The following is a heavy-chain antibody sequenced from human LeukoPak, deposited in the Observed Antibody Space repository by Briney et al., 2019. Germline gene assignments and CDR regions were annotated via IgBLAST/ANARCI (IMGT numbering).Heavy chain of an antibody. D-gene: IGHD5-24*01. J-gene: IGHJ6*02. Sequence: PGGSLRLSCAASGFTFSSYGMHWVRQAPGKGLEWVAVIWYDGSNKYYADSVKGRFTISRDNSKNTLYLQMNSLRAEDTAVYYCARDRRWYYYYGMGVWGQGTTVTVSS. CDR3: ARDRRWYYYYGMGV. CDR2: IWYDGSNK. V-gene: IGHV3-33*01. CDR1: GFTFSSYG.